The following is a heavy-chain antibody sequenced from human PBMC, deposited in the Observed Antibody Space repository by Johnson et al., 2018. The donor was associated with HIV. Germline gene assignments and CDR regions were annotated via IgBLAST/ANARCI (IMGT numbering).Heavy chain of an antibody. V-gene: IGHV3-23*04. J-gene: IGHJ3*02. Sequence: VQLVESGGGVVQPGRSLRLSCAASGFTFSSYAMSWVRQAPGKGLEWVSAISGSGGSTFYADSVKGRFTISRDSSKNTLYLQMNSLRAEDTAVYYCAKDSPSRIQFLEWFPFCDIWGRGTMVTVSS. CDR2: ISGSGGST. CDR3: AKDSPSRIQFLEWFPFCDI. D-gene: IGHD3-3*01. CDR1: GFTFSSYA.